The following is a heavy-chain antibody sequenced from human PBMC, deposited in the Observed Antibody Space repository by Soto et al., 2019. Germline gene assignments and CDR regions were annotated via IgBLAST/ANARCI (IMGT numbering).Heavy chain of an antibody. CDR1: GFTFSSYA. V-gene: IGHV3-30-3*01. CDR2: ISYDGSNK. Sequence: GGSLRLSCAASGFTFSSYAMHWVRQAPGKGLEWVAVISYDGSNKYYADSVKGRFTISRDNSKNTLYLQMNSLRAEDTAVYYCARGPRREQWLVLLAESYYYFGMDVWGQGTTVTVSS. D-gene: IGHD6-19*01. CDR3: ARGPRREQWLVLLAESYYYFGMDV. J-gene: IGHJ6*02.